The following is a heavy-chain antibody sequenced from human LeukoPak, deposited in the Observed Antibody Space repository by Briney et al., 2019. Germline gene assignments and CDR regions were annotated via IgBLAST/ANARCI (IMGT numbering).Heavy chain of an antibody. V-gene: IGHV3-66*02. Sequence: GGSLRLSCTASEFTVGDNYIYWVRQAPGKGLECVSVIYSGGTTYYADSVKGRFTISRDNSNNTVYLQMNSLRPGDTAMYYCARDTRRAPLTAGDYWGQGTLVTVSS. D-gene: IGHD1-20*01. CDR3: ARDTRRAPLTAGDY. J-gene: IGHJ4*02. CDR2: IYSGGTT. CDR1: EFTVGDNY.